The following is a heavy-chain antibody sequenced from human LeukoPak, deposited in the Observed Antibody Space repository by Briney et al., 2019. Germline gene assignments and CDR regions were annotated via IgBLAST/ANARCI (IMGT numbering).Heavy chain of an antibody. CDR3: ARGGLAYCGGDCYYGWFDP. CDR1: GGSFSGYY. CDR2: INHSGST. Sequence: PSETLSLTCAVYGGSFSGYYWSWIRQPPGKGLEWIGEINHSGSTNYNPSLKSRVTISVDTSKNQFSLKLSPVTAADTAVYYCARGGLAYCGGDCYYGWFDPWCQGTLVTVSS. D-gene: IGHD2-21*02. J-gene: IGHJ5*02. V-gene: IGHV4-34*01.